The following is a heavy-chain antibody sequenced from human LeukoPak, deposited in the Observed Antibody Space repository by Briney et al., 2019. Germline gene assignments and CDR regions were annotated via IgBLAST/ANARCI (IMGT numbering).Heavy chain of an antibody. D-gene: IGHD4-17*01. CDR3: ARVSANTVTTLQYFDY. CDR1: GFTFSSYW. Sequence: GGSLTLSCAASGFTFSSYWMSWVRQAPGKGLEWVANIKQDGSGKYYVDSVTGRFTITRDNAKTSLYLQMNSLRAEDTAVYYCARVSANTVTTLQYFDYWGQGTLVTVSS. CDR2: IKQDGSGK. V-gene: IGHV3-7*01. J-gene: IGHJ4*02.